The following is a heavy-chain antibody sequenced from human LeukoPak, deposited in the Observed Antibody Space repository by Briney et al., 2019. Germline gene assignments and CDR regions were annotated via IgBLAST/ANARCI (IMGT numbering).Heavy chain of an antibody. D-gene: IGHD3-3*01. CDR2: ISSSGSTI. Sequence: GGSLRLSCAASGFTFSDYYMSWIRQAPGKGLEWVSYISSSGSTIYYADSVKGRFTISRDNAKNSLYLQMNSLRAEDTAVYYCAKAVLRFLEWSPGRDAFDIWGQGTMVTVSS. J-gene: IGHJ3*02. CDR1: GFTFSDYY. CDR3: AKAVLRFLEWSPGRDAFDI. V-gene: IGHV3-11*04.